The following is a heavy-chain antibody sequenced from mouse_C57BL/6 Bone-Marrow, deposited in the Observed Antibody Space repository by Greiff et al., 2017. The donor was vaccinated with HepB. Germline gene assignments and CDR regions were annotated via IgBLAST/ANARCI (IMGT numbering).Heavy chain of an antibody. CDR1: GFTFSDYY. CDR2: ISNGGGST. D-gene: IGHD2-3*01. V-gene: IGHV5-12*01. Sequence: EVQVVESGGGLVQPGGSLKLSCAASGFTFSDYYMYWVRQTPEKRLEWVAYISNGGGSTYYPDTVKGRFTISRDNAKNTLYLQMSRLKSEDTAMYYCARQRDGYYLDYWGQGTTLTVSS. J-gene: IGHJ2*01. CDR3: ARQRDGYYLDY.